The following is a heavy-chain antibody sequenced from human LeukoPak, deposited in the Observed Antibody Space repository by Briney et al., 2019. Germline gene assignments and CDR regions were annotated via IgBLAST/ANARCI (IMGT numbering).Heavy chain of an antibody. Sequence: GGSLRLSCAASGVTLSTYWMSWVRQAPGKGLEWVANIKQDGIEKYYVDSVKGRFTISRDNAKNLLYLQMNSLIAEDTAMYYCARINFNSARDYWGQGTLVTVSS. V-gene: IGHV3-7*01. D-gene: IGHD4-23*01. J-gene: IGHJ4*02. CDR1: GVTLSTYW. CDR2: IKQDGIEK. CDR3: ARINFNSARDY.